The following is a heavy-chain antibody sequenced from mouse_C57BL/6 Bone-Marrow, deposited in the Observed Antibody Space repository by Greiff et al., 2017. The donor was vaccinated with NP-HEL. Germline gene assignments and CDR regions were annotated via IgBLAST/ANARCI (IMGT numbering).Heavy chain of an antibody. D-gene: IGHD2-3*01. V-gene: IGHV1-50*01. Sequence: QVQLKQPGAELVKPGASVKLSCKASGYTFTSYWMQWVKQRPGQGLEWIGEIDPSDSYTNYNQKFKGKATLTVDTSSSTAYMQLSSLTSEDSAVYYCAREGLLPWYFDVWGTGTTVTVSS. CDR1: GYTFTSYW. CDR2: IDPSDSYT. CDR3: AREGLLPWYFDV. J-gene: IGHJ1*03.